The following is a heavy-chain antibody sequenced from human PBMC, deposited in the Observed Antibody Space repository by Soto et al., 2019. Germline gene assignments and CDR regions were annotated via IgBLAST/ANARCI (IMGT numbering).Heavy chain of an antibody. CDR2: IIPIFGTA. D-gene: IGHD6-19*01. J-gene: IGHJ3*02. CDR3: ARALGIAVAGTSLFGAFDI. CDR1: GGTFSSYA. Sequence: SVKVSCKASGGTFSSYAISWVRQAPGQGLEWMGGIIPIFGTANYAQKFQGRVTITADESTSTAYMELSSLRSEDTAVYYCARALGIAVAGTSLFGAFDIWGQGTMVTVSS. V-gene: IGHV1-69*13.